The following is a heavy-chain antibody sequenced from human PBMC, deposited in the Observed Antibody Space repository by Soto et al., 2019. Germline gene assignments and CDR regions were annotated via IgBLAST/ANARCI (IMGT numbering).Heavy chain of an antibody. D-gene: IGHD5-12*01. CDR2: IYYSGST. J-gene: IGHJ4*02. Sequence: PSETLSLTCTVSGGSISSSSYYWGWIRQPPGKGLEWIGSIYYSGSTYYNPSLKSRVTISVDTSKNQFSLKLSSVTAADTAVYYCAREGERDSGYDIWAEYYFDEWGQGTLVTVSS. CDR3: AREGERDSGYDIWAEYYFDE. CDR1: GGSISSSSYY. V-gene: IGHV4-39*02.